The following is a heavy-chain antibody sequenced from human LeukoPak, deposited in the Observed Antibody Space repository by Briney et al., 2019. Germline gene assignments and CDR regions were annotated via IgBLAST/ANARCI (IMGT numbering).Heavy chain of an antibody. J-gene: IGHJ4*02. CDR2: INHSGST. D-gene: IGHD5-18*01. V-gene: IGHV4-34*01. Sequence: SETPSLTCAVYGGSFSGYYWSWIRQPPGKGLEWIGEINHSGSTNYNPSLKSRVTISVDKSKNQFSLKLSSVTAADTAVYYCARWIQLWFGFDYWGQGTLVTVSS. CDR3: ARWIQLWFGFDY. CDR1: GGSFSGYY.